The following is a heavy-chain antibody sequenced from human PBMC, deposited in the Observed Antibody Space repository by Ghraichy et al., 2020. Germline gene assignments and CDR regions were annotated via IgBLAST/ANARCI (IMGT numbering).Heavy chain of an antibody. CDR1: GFTFSSYA. CDR3: AKDPSTAMDVFDY. V-gene: IGHV3-23*01. Sequence: GESLNISCAASGFTFSSYAMSWVRQAPGKGLEWVSAISGSGGSTYYADSVKGRFTISRDNSKNTLYLQMNSLRAEDTAVYYCAKDPSTAMDVFDYWGQGTLVTVSS. D-gene: IGHD5-18*01. CDR2: ISGSGGST. J-gene: IGHJ4*02.